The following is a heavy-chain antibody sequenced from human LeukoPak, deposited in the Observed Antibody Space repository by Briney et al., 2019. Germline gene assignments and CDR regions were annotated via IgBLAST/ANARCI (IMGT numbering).Heavy chain of an antibody. CDR1: GFTFSNYA. V-gene: IGHV3-30-3*01. CDR3: AKDKVPVRGVTEYYFDY. CDR2: ISYGGSNT. D-gene: IGHD3-10*01. Sequence: GGSLRLSCAASGFTFSNYAMHWVRQAPGKGLEWVALISYGGSNTYYAESLKGRFTISRDNSKNTLYLQMNSLRAEDTAVYYCAKDKVPVRGVTEYYFDYWGQGTLVTVSS. J-gene: IGHJ4*02.